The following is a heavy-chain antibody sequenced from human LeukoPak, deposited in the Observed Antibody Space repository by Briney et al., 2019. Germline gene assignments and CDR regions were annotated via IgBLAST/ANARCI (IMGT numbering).Heavy chain of an antibody. D-gene: IGHD6-19*01. J-gene: IGHJ4*02. V-gene: IGHV3-30*04. Sequence: PGGSLRLSCAASGFTFSSYAMHWVRQAPGKGLEWVAVISYDGSNKYYADPVKGRFTISRDNSKNTLYLQMNSLRAEDTAVYYCAKDGQWLVLLGTAQDGLEFDYWGQGTLVTVSS. CDR3: AKDGQWLVLLGTAQDGLEFDY. CDR1: GFTFSSYA. CDR2: ISYDGSNK.